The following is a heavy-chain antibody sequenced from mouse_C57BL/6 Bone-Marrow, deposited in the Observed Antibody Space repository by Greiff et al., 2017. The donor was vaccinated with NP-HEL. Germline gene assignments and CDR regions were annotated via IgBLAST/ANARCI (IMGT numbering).Heavy chain of an antibody. J-gene: IGHJ4*01. V-gene: IGHV1-55*01. CDR1: GYTFTSYW. CDR2: IYPGSGST. D-gene: IGHD2-4*01. Sequence: QVQLQQPGAELVKPGASVKMSCKASGYTFTSYWITWVKQRPGQGLEWIGDIYPGSGSTNYNEKFKSKATLTVDTSSSTAYMQLSSLTSEDSAVYHCARSGYDYDDGAMDYWGQGTSVTVSS. CDR3: ARSGYDYDDGAMDY.